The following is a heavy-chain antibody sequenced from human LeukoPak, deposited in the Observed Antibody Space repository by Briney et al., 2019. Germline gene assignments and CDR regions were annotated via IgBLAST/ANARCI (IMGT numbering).Heavy chain of an antibody. CDR2: MNPDGSST. CDR3: AIGRPGTAY. D-gene: IGHD1-14*01. Sequence: GGSLRLSCAASGFTFSTYWMHWVRQAPGKGLVWVSRMNPDGSSTDYADSVKGRFTVSRDNAQNTVFLQMNSLRAEDTAIYYDAIGRPGTAYWGQGTLVTVSS. J-gene: IGHJ4*02. V-gene: IGHV3-74*01. CDR1: GFTFSTYW.